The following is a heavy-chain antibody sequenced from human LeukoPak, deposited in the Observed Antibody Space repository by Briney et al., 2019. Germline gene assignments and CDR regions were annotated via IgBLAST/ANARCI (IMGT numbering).Heavy chain of an antibody. D-gene: IGHD3-22*01. Sequence: SVKVSCKASGGTFSSYAISWVRQAPGQGLEWMGRIIPILGMANYAQKFQGRVTITADKSTSTAYMELSSLRSEDTAVYYCARSPLPAVPYYYDSYDYWGQGTLVTVSS. CDR3: ARSPLPAVPYYYDSYDY. J-gene: IGHJ4*02. CDR2: IIPILGMA. V-gene: IGHV1-69*04. CDR1: GGTFSSYA.